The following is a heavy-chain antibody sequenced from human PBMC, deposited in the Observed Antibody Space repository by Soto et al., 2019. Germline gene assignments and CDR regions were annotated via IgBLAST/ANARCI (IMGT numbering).Heavy chain of an antibody. Sequence: GGSLRRSCATSGLTFSIYEMNGVLQAPGKGLEWVSYISDGGSIIYYADSVKGRFTISRDNAKNSLYLQMNSLGAEDTAVYYCATFPRSSKRGYWGQGTLVTVSS. V-gene: IGHV3-48*03. CDR2: ISDGGSII. D-gene: IGHD4-4*01. J-gene: IGHJ4*02. CDR1: GLTFSIYE. CDR3: ATFPRSSKRGY.